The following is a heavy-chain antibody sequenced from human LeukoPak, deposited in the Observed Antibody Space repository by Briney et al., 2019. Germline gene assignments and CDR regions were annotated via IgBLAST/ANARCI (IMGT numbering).Heavy chain of an antibody. J-gene: IGHJ3*01. CDR3: AKDPNGDYLGALDF. D-gene: IGHD4-17*01. CDR2: ITGSGGTT. CDR1: GFAFGNYG. Sequence: GGSLRLTCTGSGFAFGNYGMTWVRQPPGKGLEWVSAITGSGGTTRYTDSVTGRFTISRDNSGNTLFLQMNSLRAEDTAVYYCAKDPNGDYLGALDFWGPGTLVTVSS. V-gene: IGHV3-23*01.